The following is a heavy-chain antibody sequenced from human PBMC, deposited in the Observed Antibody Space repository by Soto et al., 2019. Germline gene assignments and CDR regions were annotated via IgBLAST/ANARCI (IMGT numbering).Heavy chain of an antibody. CDR3: ARDFHYYDSGGYYFFDN. CDR2: LNQDGSEK. J-gene: IGHJ4*02. V-gene: IGHV3-7*03. CDR1: GFTFSSYW. D-gene: IGHD3-22*01. Sequence: GGSLRLSCAASGFTFSSYWMSWVRQAPGKGPEWVANLNQDGSEKYYVDSVKGRFTISRDNAKNSLYLQMYSLRAEDTAVYYCARDFHYYDSGGYYFFDNWGQGTLVTVSS.